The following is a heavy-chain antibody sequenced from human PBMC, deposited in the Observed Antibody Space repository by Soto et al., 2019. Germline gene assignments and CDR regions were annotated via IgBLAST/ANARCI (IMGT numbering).Heavy chain of an antibody. V-gene: IGHV4-31*03. J-gene: IGHJ4*02. CDR1: GGSISSGGYY. CDR2: IYYSGST. CDR3: ARSTYYYDSSGYYADY. D-gene: IGHD3-22*01. Sequence: LSLTCTVSGGSISSGGYYWSWIRQHPGKGLEWIGYIYYSGSTYYNPSLKSRVTISVDTSKNQFSLKLSSVTAADTAVYYCARSTYYYDSSGYYADYWGQGTMVTVYS.